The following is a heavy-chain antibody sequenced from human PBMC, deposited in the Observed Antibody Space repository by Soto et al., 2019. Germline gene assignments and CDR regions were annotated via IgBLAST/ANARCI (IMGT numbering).Heavy chain of an antibody. V-gene: IGHV1-18*01. J-gene: IGHJ4*02. D-gene: IGHD1-26*01. Sequence: QVHLVQSGAEVKKPGASVKVSCKCSGYTFTSYGITWVRQAPGQGLEWMGWISAHNDNTDYAQKLQGRVTVTRDTSTSTVYMELRSLRSDDTAVYYCASGRYGDYWGQGALVTVSS. CDR3: ASGRYGDY. CDR2: ISAHNDNT. CDR1: GYTFTSYG.